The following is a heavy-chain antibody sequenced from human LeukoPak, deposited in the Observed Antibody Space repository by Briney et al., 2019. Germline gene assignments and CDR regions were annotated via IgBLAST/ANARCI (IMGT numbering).Heavy chain of an antibody. Sequence: PGGSLRLSCAASGFTFSSYGMHWVRQAPGKGLEWVAVIWYDGSNRYYADSVKGRFTIPRDNSKNTLYLQMNSLRAEDTAVYYCARDRPMTTDYYYGMDVWGQGTTVTVSS. D-gene: IGHD4-17*01. V-gene: IGHV3-33*01. CDR3: ARDRPMTTDYYYGMDV. J-gene: IGHJ6*02. CDR1: GFTFSSYG. CDR2: IWYDGSNR.